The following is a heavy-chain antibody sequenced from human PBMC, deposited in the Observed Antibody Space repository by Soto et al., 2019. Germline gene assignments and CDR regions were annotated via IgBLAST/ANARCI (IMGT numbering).Heavy chain of an antibody. Sequence: GVSLKISCKDSGYSFTTYWITWVRQMPGKGLEWMGKIHPSDSYTNYSPSFQGHVTISADNSISTAYLQWSSLKASDTAMYYCARPTLPLGGAHDGHDAFDIWGQGTMVTVSS. V-gene: IGHV5-10-1*01. CDR3: ARPTLPLGGAHDGHDAFDI. D-gene: IGHD3-16*01. CDR1: GYSFTTYW. CDR2: IHPSDSYT. J-gene: IGHJ3*02.